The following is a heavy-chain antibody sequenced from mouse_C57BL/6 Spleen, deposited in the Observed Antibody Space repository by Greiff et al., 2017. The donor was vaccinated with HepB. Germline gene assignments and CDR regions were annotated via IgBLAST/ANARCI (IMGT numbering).Heavy chain of an antibody. CDR1: GYAFSSSW. CDR3: ARRLNWDYFDY. J-gene: IGHJ2*01. D-gene: IGHD4-1*01. V-gene: IGHV1-82*01. Sequence: VQLVESGAELARPGASVKISCKASGYAFSSSWMHWVKQRPGKGLEWIGRIYPGDGDTNYNGKFKGKATLTADKSSSTAYMQLSSLTSEDSAVYFCARRLNWDYFDYWGQGTTLTVAS. CDR2: IYPGDGDT.